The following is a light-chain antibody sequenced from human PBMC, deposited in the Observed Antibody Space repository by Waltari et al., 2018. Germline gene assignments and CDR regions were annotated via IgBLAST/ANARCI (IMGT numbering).Light chain of an antibody. CDR1: SSDVGDYNY. Sequence: QSALTQPPSASGSPGQSVTLSCTGTSSDVGDYNYVAWYQQHPGKAPKLMLFEVSKRPSGVADRFSGSKSGNTASLTVSGLQAEDEADYYCSSYAGSNDVVFGGGTRLTVL. CDR3: SSYAGSNDVV. CDR2: EVS. J-gene: IGLJ2*01. V-gene: IGLV2-8*01.